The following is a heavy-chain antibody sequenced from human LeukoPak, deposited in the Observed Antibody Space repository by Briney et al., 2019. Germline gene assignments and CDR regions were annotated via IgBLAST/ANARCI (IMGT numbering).Heavy chain of an antibody. J-gene: IGHJ4*02. V-gene: IGHV1-24*01. D-gene: IGHD6-13*01. Sequence: ASVKVSCKVSGYTLTELSMHWVRQAPGKGLEWMGGFDPEDGETIYAQKFQGRVTMTEDTSTDTAYMELSSLRSEDTAVYYCATMITASSSWTIDYWGQGTLVTVSS. CDR2: FDPEDGET. CDR1: GYTLTELS. CDR3: ATMITASSSWTIDY.